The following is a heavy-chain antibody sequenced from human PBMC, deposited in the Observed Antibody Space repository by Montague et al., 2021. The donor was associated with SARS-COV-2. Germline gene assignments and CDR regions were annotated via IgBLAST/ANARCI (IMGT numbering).Heavy chain of an antibody. CDR1: GGAISDGNYY. CDR2: IYVTGNS. CDR3: VGDAYDPLDGY. V-gene: IGHV4-61*02. D-gene: IGHD3-3*01. Sequence: TLSLTCTVSGGAISDGNYYWSWVRQPAGKGLEWIVRIYVTGNSKSNPSLKSRVTMSIDTTEHQFYLNLTSVTAAATAVYCCVGDAYDPLDGYWGQGTLVTVSS. J-gene: IGHJ4*02.